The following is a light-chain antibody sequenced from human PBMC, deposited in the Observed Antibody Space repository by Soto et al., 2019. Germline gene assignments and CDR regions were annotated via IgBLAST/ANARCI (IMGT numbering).Light chain of an antibody. CDR1: QRISSTV. J-gene: IGKJ1*01. V-gene: IGKV3-20*01. CDR2: GAS. Sequence: EMVLTHSPGTLSLSTGEGATLSCRASQRISSTVLAWYQQIRGQAPRFLIHGASNMATGIPDRFSGRGSGTYFTLTITSLESEYYAVYYCQQSGSSPRTFGQGTK. CDR3: QQSGSSPRT.